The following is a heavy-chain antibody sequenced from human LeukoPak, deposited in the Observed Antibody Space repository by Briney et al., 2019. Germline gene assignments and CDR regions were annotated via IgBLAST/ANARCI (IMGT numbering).Heavy chain of an antibody. CDR2: MYTSGST. Sequence: KPSETLSLTCTVSGGSISSYYWSWIRQPAGKGLEWIGRMYTSGSTNYNPSLKSRATMSVDTSKNQFSLKLSSVTAADTAVYYCARRSGWYVGYYYYYMDVWGKGTTVTVSS. J-gene: IGHJ6*03. CDR1: GGSISSYY. D-gene: IGHD6-19*01. V-gene: IGHV4-4*07. CDR3: ARRSGWYVGYYYYYMDV.